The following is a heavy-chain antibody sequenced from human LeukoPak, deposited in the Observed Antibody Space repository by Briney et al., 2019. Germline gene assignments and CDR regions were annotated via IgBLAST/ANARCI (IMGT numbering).Heavy chain of an antibody. CDR1: GGSFSGYY. CDR2: IYYSGNT. CDR3: ARGGSSGYFAFDI. Sequence: PSETLSLTCAVYGGSFSGYYWTWIRQPPGKGLEWIGYIYYSGNTNYNPSLKSRVTISVDTSKNQFSLKLSSVTAADTAVYHCARGGSSGYFAFDIWGQGTMVTVSS. D-gene: IGHD3-22*01. J-gene: IGHJ3*02. V-gene: IGHV4-59*01.